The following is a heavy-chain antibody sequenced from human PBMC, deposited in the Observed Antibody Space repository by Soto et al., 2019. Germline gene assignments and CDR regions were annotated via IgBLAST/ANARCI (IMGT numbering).Heavy chain of an antibody. CDR3: ARGGTRYSWPL. CDR2: IYYSGST. D-gene: IGHD3-9*01. V-gene: IGHV4-59*01. J-gene: IGHJ4*02. Sequence: QVQLQESGPGLVKPSETLSLTCSVSGASISSYYWSWIRQPPGKGLEWIGYIYYSGSTNYNPSLKSRVTISVDTSKNQFSLKLSSVTAADTAVYYCARGGTRYSWPLWGQGTLVTVSS. CDR1: GASISSYY.